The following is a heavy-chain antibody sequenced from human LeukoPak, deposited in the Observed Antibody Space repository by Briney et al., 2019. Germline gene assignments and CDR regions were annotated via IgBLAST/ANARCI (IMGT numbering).Heavy chain of an antibody. V-gene: IGHV3-74*01. Sequence: GGSLKLSCAASGFTLSSYWMHWVRQAPGQGLVWVSHMSSDGKNTNYADSVKGRFTMSRDNAKNSLYLQMNSLRGEDTAVYYCARVIVLVTGNYMDVWGKGTTVTISS. D-gene: IGHD2-21*02. J-gene: IGHJ6*03. CDR1: GFTLSSYW. CDR3: ARVIVLVTGNYMDV. CDR2: MSSDGKNT.